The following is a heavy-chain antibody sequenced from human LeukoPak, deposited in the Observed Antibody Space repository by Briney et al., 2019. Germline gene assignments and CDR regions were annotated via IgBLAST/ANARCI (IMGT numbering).Heavy chain of an antibody. Sequence: SETLSLTCTVSGGSISSGGYSWSWIRQHPGKGLEWIGYIYYSGSTYYNPSLKSRVTISVDTSKNQFSLKLTSVTAADTAVYYCALLDILGDRPFDYWGQGTLVTVSS. V-gene: IGHV4-31*03. CDR2: IYYSGST. CDR1: GGSISSGGYS. CDR3: ALLDILGDRPFDY. D-gene: IGHD3-9*01. J-gene: IGHJ4*02.